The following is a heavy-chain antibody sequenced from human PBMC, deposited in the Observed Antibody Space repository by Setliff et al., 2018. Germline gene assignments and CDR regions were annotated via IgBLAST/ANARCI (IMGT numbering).Heavy chain of an antibody. Sequence: SGPTLVNPTQTLTLTCTFSGFSLNTTGIRVNWIRQPPGKALEWIARVDWDDDKFYSPPLRTTLAISKDTSENQVVLTMTNMDPADTATYYCARSKGVAGIFDYWGQGTLVTVSS. V-gene: IGHV2-70*04. J-gene: IGHJ4*02. CDR3: ARSKGVAGIFDY. CDR2: VDWDDDK. CDR1: GFSLNTTGIR. D-gene: IGHD6-19*01.